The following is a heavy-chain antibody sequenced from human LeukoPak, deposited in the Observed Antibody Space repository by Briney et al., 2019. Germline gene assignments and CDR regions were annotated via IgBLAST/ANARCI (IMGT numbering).Heavy chain of an antibody. Sequence: SETLSLTCAVSGGSLSSNNWWSWVRQPPGKGLEWTGEIYHSGRTNYNPPLKSRDTISVDKYKNPFSLKLRSVTAAGRAVFCCARLQRIRRSFDIWGQGTMVTVSS. V-gene: IGHV4-4*01. D-gene: IGHD1-14*01. CDR1: GGSLSSNNW. CDR2: IYHSGRT. J-gene: IGHJ3*02. CDR3: ARLQRIRRSFDI.